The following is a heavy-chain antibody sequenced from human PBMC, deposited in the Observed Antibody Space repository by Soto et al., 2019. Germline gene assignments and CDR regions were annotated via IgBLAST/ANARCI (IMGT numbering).Heavy chain of an antibody. V-gene: IGHV4-34*01. CDR3: ARATNYYDSSGPYYYYGMDV. D-gene: IGHD3-22*01. Sequence: SETLSLTCAVYGGSFSGYYWSWIRQPPGKGLVWIGEINHSGSTNYNPSLKSRVTISVDTSKNQFSLKLSSVTAADTAVYYCARATNYYDSSGPYYYYGMDVWGQGTTVTVSS. J-gene: IGHJ6*02. CDR2: INHSGST. CDR1: GGSFSGYY.